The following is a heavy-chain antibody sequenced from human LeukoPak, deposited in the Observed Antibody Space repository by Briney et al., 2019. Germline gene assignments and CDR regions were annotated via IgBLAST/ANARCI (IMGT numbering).Heavy chain of an antibody. Sequence: AGGSLRLSCAASGFTFSSYAMHWVRQAPGKGLEWVAVISYDGSNKYYADSVKGRFTISRDNSKNTLYLQMNSLRAEDTAVYYCAKDLYYYDSSGYPDYWGQGTLVTVSS. CDR3: AKDLYYYDSSGYPDY. V-gene: IGHV3-30*04. J-gene: IGHJ4*02. CDR2: ISYDGSNK. D-gene: IGHD3-22*01. CDR1: GFTFSSYA.